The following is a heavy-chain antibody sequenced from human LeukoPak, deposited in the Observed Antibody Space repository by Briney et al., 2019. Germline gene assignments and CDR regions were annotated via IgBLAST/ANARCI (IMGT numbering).Heavy chain of an antibody. J-gene: IGHJ4*02. Sequence: GGSLRLSCAASGFPFSSYAMHWVRQAPGKGLEWVAVISYDGSNKYYADSVKGRFTIYRDNSKNTLYLQMNSLRAEDTAVYYCARGSTEGYCSGGSCLNADYWGQGTLVTVSS. CDR2: ISYDGSNK. D-gene: IGHD2-15*01. CDR1: GFPFSSYA. V-gene: IGHV3-30*04. CDR3: ARGSTEGYCSGGSCLNADY.